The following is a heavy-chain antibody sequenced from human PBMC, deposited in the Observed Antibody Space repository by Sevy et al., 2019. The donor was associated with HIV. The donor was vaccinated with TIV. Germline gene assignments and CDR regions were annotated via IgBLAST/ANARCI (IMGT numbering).Heavy chain of an antibody. Sequence: ASVKVSCRASGYTFTSNGIAWVRQAPGQGLEWMGWINTNNGNANYAQKYQGRVTMTIDTSTSTGYMELRSLRSDDTAMYYCARDRGYCSGGSCYIQQWGQGTLVTVSS. CDR1: GYTFTSNG. V-gene: IGHV1-18*01. CDR2: INTNNGNA. J-gene: IGHJ1*01. CDR3: ARDRGYCSGGSCYIQQ. D-gene: IGHD2-15*01.